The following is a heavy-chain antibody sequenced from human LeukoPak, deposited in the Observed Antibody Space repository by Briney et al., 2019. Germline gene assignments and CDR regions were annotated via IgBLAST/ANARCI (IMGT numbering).Heavy chain of an antibody. CDR1: GFTFSSYA. D-gene: IGHD3-22*01. V-gene: IGHV3-30-3*01. J-gene: IGHJ4*02. Sequence: GRSLRLSCAASGFTFSSYAMHWVRQAPGKGLEWVAVISYDGSNKYYGDSVKGRFTISRDNSKNTLYLQMNSLRAEDTAVYYCAKDHYDSSGYYLDDWGQGTLVTVSS. CDR3: AKDHYDSSGYYLDD. CDR2: ISYDGSNK.